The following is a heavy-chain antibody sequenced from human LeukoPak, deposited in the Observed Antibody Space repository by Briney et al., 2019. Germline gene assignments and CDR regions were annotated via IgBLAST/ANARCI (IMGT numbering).Heavy chain of an antibody. D-gene: IGHD1-26*01. V-gene: IGHV3-23*01. CDR3: ARDGRWNYFDY. J-gene: IGHJ4*02. CDR2: ISVSGGST. Sequence: GGSLRLSCAASGFTFSSYAMSWVRQAPGKGLEWVSVISVSGGSTYYADSVKGRFTISRDNSKNTLYLQINSLRVEDTAVYYCARDGRWNYFDYWGQGTLVTVSS. CDR1: GFTFSSYA.